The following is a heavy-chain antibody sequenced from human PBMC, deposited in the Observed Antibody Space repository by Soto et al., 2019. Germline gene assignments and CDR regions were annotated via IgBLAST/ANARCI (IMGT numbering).Heavy chain of an antibody. Sequence: QPPGKGLEWIGYIYYSGSTYYNPSIKSRVNRSGDTSKNQFSLKLSSVTAADTAVYYCARAVLLGYSNVRNAFDISGQVTMVSVSS. V-gene: IGHV4-30-4*01. D-gene: IGHD5-18*01. CDR2: IYYSGST. J-gene: IGHJ3*02. CDR3: ARAVLLGYSNVRNAFDI.